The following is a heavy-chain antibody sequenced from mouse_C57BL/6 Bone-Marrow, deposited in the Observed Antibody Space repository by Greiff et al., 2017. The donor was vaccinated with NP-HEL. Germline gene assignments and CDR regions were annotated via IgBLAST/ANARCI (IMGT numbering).Heavy chain of an antibody. Sequence: EVHLVESGGGLVQPGGSMKLSCVASGFTFSNYWMNWVRQSPEKGLEWVAQIRLKSDNYATHYAESVKGRFTISRDDSKSSVYLQMNNLRAEDTGIYYCTLYGSTAWFAYWGQGTLVTVSA. CDR1: GFTFSNYW. V-gene: IGHV6-3*01. CDR2: IRLKSDNYAT. J-gene: IGHJ3*01. CDR3: TLYGSTAWFAY. D-gene: IGHD1-1*01.